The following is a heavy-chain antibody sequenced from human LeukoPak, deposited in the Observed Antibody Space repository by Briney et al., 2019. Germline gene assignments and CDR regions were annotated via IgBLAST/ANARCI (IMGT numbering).Heavy chain of an antibody. CDR2: ISYDGSNK. CDR3: ARAWESIAGYYFDY. D-gene: IGHD1-26*01. Sequence: PGGSLRLSCAASGFTFSSYAMHWVRQAPGMGLEWVAVISYDGSNKYYADSVKGRFTISRDNSKNTLYLQMNSLRAEDTAVYYCARAWESIAGYYFDYWGQGTLVTVSS. J-gene: IGHJ4*02. V-gene: IGHV3-30-3*01. CDR1: GFTFSSYA.